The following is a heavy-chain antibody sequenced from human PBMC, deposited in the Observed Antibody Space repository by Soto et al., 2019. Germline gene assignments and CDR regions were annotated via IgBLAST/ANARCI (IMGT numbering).Heavy chain of an antibody. V-gene: IGHV4-30-4*01. CDR1: GGSISSGDYY. D-gene: IGHD5-18*01. CDR2: IYYSGST. J-gene: IGHJ4*02. Sequence: SETLSLTCTVSGGSISSGDYYWSWIRRPPGKGLEWIGYIYYSGSTYYNPSLKSRVTISVDTSKNQFSLKLSSVTAADTAVYYCARTAMVWYFDYWGQGTLVTVSS. CDR3: ARTAMVWYFDY.